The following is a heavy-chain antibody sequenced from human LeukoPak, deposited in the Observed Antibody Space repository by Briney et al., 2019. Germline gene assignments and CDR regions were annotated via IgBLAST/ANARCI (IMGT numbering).Heavy chain of an antibody. D-gene: IGHD6-19*01. CDR3: ARGKFSGWYSGGAFDI. J-gene: IGHJ3*02. Sequence: PSETLSLTCTVSSGSISSYYWSWIRQPAGKGLEWIGRIYTSGSTNYNPSLKSRVTMSVDTSKNQFSLKLSSVTAADTAVYYCARGKFSGWYSGGAFDIWGQGTMVTVSS. CDR1: SGSISSYY. CDR2: IYTSGST. V-gene: IGHV4-4*07.